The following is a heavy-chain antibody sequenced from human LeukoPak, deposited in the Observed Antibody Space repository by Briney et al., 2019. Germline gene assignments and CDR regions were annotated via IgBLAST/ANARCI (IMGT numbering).Heavy chain of an antibody. CDR2: LSGSPASP. J-gene: IGHJ6*02. V-gene: IGHV3-23*01. CDR3: ARERSGWSFIGMDV. Sequence: PGVSVTLSCAAYGFTFSSYDMIWVRQAPGKGREGVSALSGSPASPYYGHYGKGRFTISRDNSKNTLYLQMNSLRAEDTAVYCCARERSGWSFIGMDVWGQGTTVTVSS. D-gene: IGHD6-19*01. CDR1: GFTFSSYD.